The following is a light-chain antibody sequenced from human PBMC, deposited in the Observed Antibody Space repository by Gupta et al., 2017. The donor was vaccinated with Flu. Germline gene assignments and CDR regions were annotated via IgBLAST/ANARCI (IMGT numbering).Light chain of an antibody. J-gene: IGKJ2*01. CDR3: QQYYTTPT. CDR1: QSVLHSAINRNY. Sequence: DIVMTQSPDSLAVSVGDRATINCKSSQSVLHSAINRNYLAWYQHKPGQSPKLLIYWASTRQSGVPDRFSGSGSGTDFTLTISGLQAEDVAVYYCQQYYTTPTFGQGTKLEIK. V-gene: IGKV4-1*01. CDR2: WAS.